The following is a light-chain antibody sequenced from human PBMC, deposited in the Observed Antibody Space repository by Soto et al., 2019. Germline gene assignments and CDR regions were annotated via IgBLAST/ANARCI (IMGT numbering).Light chain of an antibody. Sequence: EIVLTQSPATLSLSPGERAALSCRASQSVGSYLAWYQHKPGQAPRLLIYDASNRATGIPARFSGSGSATDFTLTIRSLEPEDFAVYYCKQRSNWPLTFGGGTKVDIK. CDR2: DAS. CDR3: KQRSNWPLT. CDR1: QSVGSY. V-gene: IGKV3-11*01. J-gene: IGKJ4*01.